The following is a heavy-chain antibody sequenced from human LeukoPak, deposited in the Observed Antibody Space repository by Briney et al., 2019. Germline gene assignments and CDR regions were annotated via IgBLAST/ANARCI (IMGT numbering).Heavy chain of an antibody. CDR2: ISGSGGST. CDR3: AKDPSYDYGMDV. CDR1: GFTFSSYA. Sequence: GGSLRLSCVASGFTFSSYAMSWVRQAPGKGLEWVSAISGSGGSTYYADSVKGRFTISRDNSENTLYLQMNSLRVEDTAVYSCAKDPSYDYGMDVWGKGTTVTVSS. V-gene: IGHV3-23*01. J-gene: IGHJ6*04.